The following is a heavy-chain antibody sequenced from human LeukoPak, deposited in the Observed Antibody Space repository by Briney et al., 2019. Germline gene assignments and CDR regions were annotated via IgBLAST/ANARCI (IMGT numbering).Heavy chain of an antibody. CDR3: ARASGGDRAYYYYYMDV. CDR1: GGTFSSYA. V-gene: IGHV1-69*05. J-gene: IGHJ6*03. CDR2: NIPIFGTA. D-gene: IGHD5-18*01. Sequence: ASVKVSCKASGGTFSSYAISWVRQAPGQGLEWMGGNIPIFGTANYAQKFQGRVTITTDESTSTAYMELSSLRSEDTAVYYCARASGGDRAYYYYYMDVWGKGTTVTVSS.